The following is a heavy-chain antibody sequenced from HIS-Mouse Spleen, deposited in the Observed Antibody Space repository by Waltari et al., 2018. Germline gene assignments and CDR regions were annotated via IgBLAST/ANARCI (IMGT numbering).Heavy chain of an antibody. J-gene: IGHJ4*02. CDR3: ARGCITMVRGVIITYYFDY. CDR2: IYYSGST. D-gene: IGHD3-10*01. V-gene: IGHV4-39*07. CDR1: GGSISSSSSY. Sequence: QLQLQESGPGLVKPSATLSLTCTVSGGSISSSSSYWGWIRQPPGKGLEWIGSIYYSGSTYYNPSLKSRVTISVDTSKNQFSLKLSSVTAADTAVYYCARGCITMVRGVIITYYFDYWGQGTLVTVSS.